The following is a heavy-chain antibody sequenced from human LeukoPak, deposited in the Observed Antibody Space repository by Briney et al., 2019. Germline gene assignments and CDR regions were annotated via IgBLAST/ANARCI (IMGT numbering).Heavy chain of an antibody. CDR2: INPNSGGT. CDR1: GYTFTGYY. D-gene: IGHD5-18*01. J-gene: IGHJ4*02. V-gene: IGHV1-2*04. CDR3: ARAGWQLWLLIDY. Sequence: ASVKVSCKASGYTFTGYYMHWVRQAPGQGLEWMGWINPNSGGTNYAQKFQGWVTMTRDTSISTAYMELRSLRSDDTAVYYCARAGWQLWLLIDYWGQGALVTVSS.